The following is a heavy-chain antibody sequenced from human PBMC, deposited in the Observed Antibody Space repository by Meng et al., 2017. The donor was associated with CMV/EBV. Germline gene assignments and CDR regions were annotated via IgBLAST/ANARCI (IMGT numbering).Heavy chain of an antibody. CDR3: ARDPGADIVVVPAATDAFDI. V-gene: IGHV4-39*07. Sequence: SETLSLTCTVSGGSISSSSYYWGWIRQPPGKGLEWIGSIYYSGSTYYNPSLKSRVTISVDTSKNQFSLKLSYVTAADTAVYYCARDPGADIVVVPAATDAFDIWGQGTMVTVSS. CDR2: IYYSGST. CDR1: GGSISSSSYY. J-gene: IGHJ3*02. D-gene: IGHD2-2*01.